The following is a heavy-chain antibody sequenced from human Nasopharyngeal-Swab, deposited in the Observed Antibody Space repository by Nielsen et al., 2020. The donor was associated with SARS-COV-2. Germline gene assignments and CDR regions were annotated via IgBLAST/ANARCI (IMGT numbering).Heavy chain of an antibody. V-gene: IGHV1-69*13. J-gene: IGHJ6*02. CDR3: ARAVELWPYGYYYGMDV. D-gene: IGHD5-18*01. CDR2: IIPIFGTA. Sequence: SVKVSCKASGGTFSSYAISWVRQAPGQGLEWMGGIIPIFGTANYAQKFQGRVTITADESTSTAYMELSSLRSEDTAVYYCARAVELWPYGYYYGMDVWGQGTTVTVSS. CDR1: GGTFSSYA.